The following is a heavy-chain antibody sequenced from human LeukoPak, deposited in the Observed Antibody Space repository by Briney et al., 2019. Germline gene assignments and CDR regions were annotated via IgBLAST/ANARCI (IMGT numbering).Heavy chain of an antibody. CDR2: IYYSGST. J-gene: IGHJ4*02. V-gene: IGHV4-59*13. CDR1: GGSISSYY. Sequence: SETLSLTCTVSGGSISSYYWSWIRQPPGKGLEWVGYIYYSGSTNYNPSLKSRVTISVDTSKNQFSLKLSSVTAADTAVYYCASNGYSSGWYGTFDYWGQGTLVTVSS. D-gene: IGHD6-19*01. CDR3: ASNGYSSGWYGTFDY.